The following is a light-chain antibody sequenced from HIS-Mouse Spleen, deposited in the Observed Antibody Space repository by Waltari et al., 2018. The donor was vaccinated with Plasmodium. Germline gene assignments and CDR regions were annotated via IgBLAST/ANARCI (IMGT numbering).Light chain of an antibody. Sequence: DIQMTQSPSSLSASVGDRVTITCQASQDISNYLNWYQQKPGEAPKLLIYDASNLETGVPSSVSGSGSGTDFTFTISSLQPEDIATYYCQQYDNLPYTFGQGTKLEIK. V-gene: IGKV1-33*01. J-gene: IGKJ2*01. CDR1: QDISNY. CDR3: QQYDNLPYT. CDR2: DAS.